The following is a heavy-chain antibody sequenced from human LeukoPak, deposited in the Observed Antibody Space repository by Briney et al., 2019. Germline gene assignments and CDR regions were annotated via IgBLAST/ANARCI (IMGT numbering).Heavy chain of an antibody. CDR3: ARARVAYSSGWSYYFDY. Sequence: SETLSLTCTVSGGSVGSGSYYWSWIRQPPGKGLEWIGYIYYSGSTNYNPSLKSRVTISVDTSKNQFSLKLSSVTAADTAVYYCARARVAYSSGWSYYFDYWGQGTLVTVSS. J-gene: IGHJ4*02. V-gene: IGHV4-61*01. D-gene: IGHD6-19*01. CDR1: GGSVGSGSYY. CDR2: IYYSGST.